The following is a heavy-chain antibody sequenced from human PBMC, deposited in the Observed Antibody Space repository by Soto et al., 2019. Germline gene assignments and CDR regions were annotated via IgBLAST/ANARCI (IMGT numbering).Heavy chain of an antibody. Sequence: GGSLRLSCAASGFTFSSYWMSWVRQAPGKGLEWVANIKQDGSEKYYVDSVKGRFTISRDNAKNSLYLQMNSLRAEDTAVYYCARRMPLRMHSSSWYGYGMDVWGQGTTVTVSS. CDR3: ARRMPLRMHSSSWYGYGMDV. D-gene: IGHD6-13*01. CDR2: IKQDGSEK. V-gene: IGHV3-7*05. CDR1: GFTFSSYW. J-gene: IGHJ6*02.